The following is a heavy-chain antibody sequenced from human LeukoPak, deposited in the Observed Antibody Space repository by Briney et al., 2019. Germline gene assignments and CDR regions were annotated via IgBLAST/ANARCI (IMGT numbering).Heavy chain of an antibody. CDR1: GLTFSGYA. Sequence: PGGSLRLSCAASGLTFSGYAMSWVRQAPGKGLEWVSAISGSGGSTYYADSVKGRFTISRDNSKNTLYLQMNSLRAEDTAVYYCPKPLAKYSFESSVYKKAFDIWGQGKMVTVSS. J-gene: IGHJ3*02. D-gene: IGHD3-22*01. CDR3: PKPLAKYSFESSVYKKAFDI. V-gene: IGHV3-23*01. CDR2: ISGSGGST.